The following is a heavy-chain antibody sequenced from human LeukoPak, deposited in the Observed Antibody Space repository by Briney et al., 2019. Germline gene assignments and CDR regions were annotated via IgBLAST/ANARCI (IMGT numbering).Heavy chain of an antibody. Sequence: GGSLRLSCAASGFTFSSYAMSWVRQAPGKGLEWVSAISGSGGSTYYADSVKGRFTISRDNSKNTPYLQMNSLRAEDTAVYYCAKVPHYGDYVIWGQGTMVTVSS. J-gene: IGHJ3*02. V-gene: IGHV3-23*01. D-gene: IGHD4-17*01. CDR2: ISGSGGST. CDR3: AKVPHYGDYVI. CDR1: GFTFSSYA.